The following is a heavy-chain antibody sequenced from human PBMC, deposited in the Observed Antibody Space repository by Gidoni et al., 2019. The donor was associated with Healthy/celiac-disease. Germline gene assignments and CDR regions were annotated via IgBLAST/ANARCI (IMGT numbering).Heavy chain of an antibody. CDR1: GGSFSGYY. CDR2: INHSGST. J-gene: IGHJ4*02. CDR3: ARGRRGSSPYPFDY. Sequence: QVQLQQWGAGLLKPSETLSLTCAVYGGSFSGYYWSWIRQPPGKGLEWIGEINHSGSTNYNPSLKSRVTISVDTSKNQFSLKLSSVTAADTAVYYCARGRRGSSPYPFDYWGQGTLVTVSS. D-gene: IGHD1-26*01. V-gene: IGHV4-34*01.